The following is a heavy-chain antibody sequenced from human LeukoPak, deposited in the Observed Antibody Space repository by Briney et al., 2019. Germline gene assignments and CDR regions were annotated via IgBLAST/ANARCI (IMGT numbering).Heavy chain of an antibody. J-gene: IGHJ5*02. CDR1: GGSISSYY. D-gene: IGHD3-16*01. CDR3: ARDIGGGGWFDP. CDR2: IYYSGST. Sequence: SETLSLTCTVSGGSISSYYWSWIRQPPWKGLEWIGYIYYSGSTNYNPSLKSRVTISVDTSKNQFSLKLSSVTAADTAVYYCARDIGGGGWFDPWGQGTLVTVSS. V-gene: IGHV4-59*01.